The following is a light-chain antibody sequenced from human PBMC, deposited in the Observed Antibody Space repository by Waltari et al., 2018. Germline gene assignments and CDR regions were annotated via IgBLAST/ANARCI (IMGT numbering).Light chain of an antibody. CDR3: LHDYTYPWT. CDR1: QGIRSD. Sequence: AIQMTQSPSSLSASVGDRVTITCRASQGIRSDLAWYQHKPGKAPKLLIYAAYYLQSGVPSRFNGSGSGTDFTLTISSLQPEDFATYYCLHDYTYPWTFGQGTKLEVK. V-gene: IGKV1-6*01. CDR2: AAY. J-gene: IGKJ1*01.